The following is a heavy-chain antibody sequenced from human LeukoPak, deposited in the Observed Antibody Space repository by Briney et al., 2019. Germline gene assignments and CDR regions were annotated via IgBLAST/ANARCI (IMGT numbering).Heavy chain of an antibody. Sequence: ASVKVSCKASGYTFTKYYIHWVRQAPGQGLEWMGLINPGGDNTNYAQNFQGRVTITRNTSISTAYMELSSLRSEDTAVYYCARSLRRVSSRPDGGWFDPWGQGTLVTVSS. J-gene: IGHJ5*02. CDR3: ARSLRRVSSRPDGGWFDP. CDR2: INPGGDNT. V-gene: IGHV1-46*01. D-gene: IGHD2-2*01. CDR1: GYTFTKYY.